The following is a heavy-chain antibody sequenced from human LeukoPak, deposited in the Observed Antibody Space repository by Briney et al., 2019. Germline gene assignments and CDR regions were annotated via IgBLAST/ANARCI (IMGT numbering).Heavy chain of an antibody. D-gene: IGHD5-24*01. CDR3: AKKTEIDY. J-gene: IGHJ4*02. CDR2: ISSSSSTI. CDR1: GFTFSSYS. V-gene: IGHV3-48*04. Sequence: PGGSLRLSCAASGFTFSSYSMNWVRQAPGKGLEWVSYISSSSSTIYYADSVKGRFTISRDNAKNSLYLQMNSLRAEDTAVYYCAKKTEIDYWGQGTLVTVSS.